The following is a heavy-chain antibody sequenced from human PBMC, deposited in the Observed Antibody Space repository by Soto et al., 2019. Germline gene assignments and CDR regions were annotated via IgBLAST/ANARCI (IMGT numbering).Heavy chain of an antibody. D-gene: IGHD2-15*01. CDR2: MNPNSGNT. V-gene: IGHV1-8*01. CDR3: ARGYCSGGSCYSVDLDY. J-gene: IGHJ4*02. CDR1: GYTFTSYV. Sequence: EASVKVSCKASGYTFTSYVINWVRQATGQGLEWMGWMNPNSGNTGYAQKFQGRVTMTRNTSISTAYMELSSLRSEDTAVYYCARGYCSGGSCYSVDLDYWGQGTLVTVSS.